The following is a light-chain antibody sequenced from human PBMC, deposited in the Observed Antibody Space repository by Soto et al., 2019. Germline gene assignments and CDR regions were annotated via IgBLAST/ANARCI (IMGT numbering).Light chain of an antibody. J-gene: IGKJ4*01. V-gene: IGKV1-39*01. CDR1: QRITNS. Sequence: DIQMTQSPSSLSASVGDRVTIPCRASQRITNSLNWYQQKPGRAPNLLIYAASSLQRGAPSRFSGSGSGTEFTLTISSLQPDDFASYYCQQYNRYPLTFGGGTKV. CDR3: QQYNRYPLT. CDR2: AAS.